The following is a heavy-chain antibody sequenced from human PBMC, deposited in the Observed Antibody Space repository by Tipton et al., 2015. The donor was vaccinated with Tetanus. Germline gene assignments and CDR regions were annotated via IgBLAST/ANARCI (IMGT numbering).Heavy chain of an antibody. CDR2: INSGST. CDR3: ARDELFFSGGEDHAAFDI. J-gene: IGHJ3*02. V-gene: IGHV4-61*08. Sequence: TLSLTCIVSGGSMSTGGHYGAWVRQSPGQGLEWIGYINSGSTHYNPSLKSRVTISVDTSKNQFSLKLTSVTTADTAVYFCARDELFFSGGEDHAAFDIWGQGTLVTVSS. CDR1: GGSMSTGGHY. D-gene: IGHD3-10*01.